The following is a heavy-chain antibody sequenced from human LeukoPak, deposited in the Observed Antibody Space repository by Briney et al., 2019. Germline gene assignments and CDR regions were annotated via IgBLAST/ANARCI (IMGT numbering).Heavy chain of an antibody. D-gene: IGHD6-19*01. CDR2: ISYDGSNK. Sequence: GRSLRLSCAASGFTFSSYAMHWVRQAPGKGLEWVAVISYDGSNKYYADSVKGRFTISRDNSKNTLYLQMNSLRAEDTAVYYCAEDGLSSGWYETFHFDYWGQGTLVTVSS. CDR1: GFTFSSYA. J-gene: IGHJ4*02. CDR3: AEDGLSSGWYETFHFDY. V-gene: IGHV3-30*04.